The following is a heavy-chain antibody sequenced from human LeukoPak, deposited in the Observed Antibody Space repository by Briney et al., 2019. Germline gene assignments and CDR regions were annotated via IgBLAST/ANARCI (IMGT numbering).Heavy chain of an antibody. Sequence: ASVKVSCKASGYTVTGYYMRWVRQAPGQGLEWMGWINPNSGGTNYAQKFQGRVTMTRDTSITTAYLELSSLRSDDTAVYYCAGGDDYGGNSIFYWGQGTLVTVSS. CDR2: INPNSGGT. D-gene: IGHD4-23*01. CDR1: GYTVTGYY. J-gene: IGHJ4*02. V-gene: IGHV1-2*02. CDR3: AGGDDYGGNSIFY.